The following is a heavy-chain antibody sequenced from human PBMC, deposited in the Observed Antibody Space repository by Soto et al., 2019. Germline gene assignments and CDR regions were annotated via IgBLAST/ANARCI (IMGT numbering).Heavy chain of an antibody. CDR1: GGSISSSSYY. CDR3: ARLDYDILTGYYRPDLYYYYMDV. V-gene: IGHV4-39*01. J-gene: IGHJ6*03. D-gene: IGHD3-9*01. Sequence: ETLSLTCTVSGGSISSSSYYWGWIRQPPGKGLEWIGSIYYSGCTYYNPSLKSRVTISVDASKNQFSLKLSSVTAADTAVYYCARLDYDILTGYYRPDLYYYYMDVWGKGTTVTVSS. CDR2: IYYSGCT.